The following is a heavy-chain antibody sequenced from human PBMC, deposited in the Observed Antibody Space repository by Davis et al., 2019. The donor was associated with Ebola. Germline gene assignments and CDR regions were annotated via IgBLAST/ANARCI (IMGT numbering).Heavy chain of an antibody. CDR1: GYTFTNYG. Sequence: ASVKVSCKASGYTFTNYGITWVRQAPGQGLEWMGWINPHNGNTNYAQNVQGRVTMNTDTSTSTAYMEVGSLRSDDTAVYYCARAQFPTTSDHWGQGTLVTVSS. D-gene: IGHD1-1*01. V-gene: IGHV1-18*04. J-gene: IGHJ4*02. CDR3: ARAQFPTTSDH. CDR2: INPHNGNT.